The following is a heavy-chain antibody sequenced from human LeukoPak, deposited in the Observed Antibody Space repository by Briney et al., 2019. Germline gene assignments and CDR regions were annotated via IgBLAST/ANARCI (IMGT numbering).Heavy chain of an antibody. CDR2: INSDGSSL. CDR1: GFTFSSCW. Sequence: PGGSLRLACAASGFTFSSCWMHWVRQGPGKGLVWVSRINSDGSSLTYAASVEGRFTISRDNAKNTLYLQMNSLRAEDTAVYYCAGEPGSHAGAVPAYWGQGALVTVSS. D-gene: IGHD1-26*01. CDR3: AGEPGSHAGAVPAY. V-gene: IGHV3-74*01. J-gene: IGHJ4*02.